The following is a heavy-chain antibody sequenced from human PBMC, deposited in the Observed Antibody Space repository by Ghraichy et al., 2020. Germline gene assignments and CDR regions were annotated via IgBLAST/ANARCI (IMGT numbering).Heavy chain of an antibody. D-gene: IGHD6-13*01. V-gene: IGHV3-23*01. CDR3: AKGIAAGTSTISYFYDGMDV. J-gene: IGHJ6*02. Sequence: GGSLRLSCAASGFIFSSYAMSWVRQAPGKGLEWVSVISGSGGDTYYADSVKGRFTISRDNSKNTLYLQMNSLRAEDTAVYYCAKGIAAGTSTISYFYDGMDVWGQGTTVTVSS. CDR1: GFIFSSYA. CDR2: ISGSGGDT.